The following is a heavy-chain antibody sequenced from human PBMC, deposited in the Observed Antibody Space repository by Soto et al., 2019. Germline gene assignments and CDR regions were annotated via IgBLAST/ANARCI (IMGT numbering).Heavy chain of an antibody. Sequence: GGSLRLSCAASGFTFDDYAMHWVRQAPGKGLEWVSGISWNSGSIGYADSVKGRFTISRDNAKNSLYLQMNSLRAEDTALYYCAKDIFRVTTGRGALDIWGQGTMVTVSS. J-gene: IGHJ3*02. V-gene: IGHV3-9*01. D-gene: IGHD1-1*01. CDR2: ISWNSGSI. CDR3: AKDIFRVTTGRGALDI. CDR1: GFTFDDYA.